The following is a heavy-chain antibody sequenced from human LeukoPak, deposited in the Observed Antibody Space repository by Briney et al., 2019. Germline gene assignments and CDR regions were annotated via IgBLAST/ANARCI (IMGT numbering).Heavy chain of an antibody. CDR3: ARDWAYSGSYDYYYYMDV. Sequence: SVKVSCKASGGTFSSYAISWVRQAPGQGLEWMGRIIPILGIANYAQKFQGRVTITAGKSTSTAYMELSSLRSEDTAVYYCARDWAYSGSYDYYYYMDVWGKGTTVTVSS. V-gene: IGHV1-69*04. CDR1: GGTFSSYA. D-gene: IGHD1-26*01. J-gene: IGHJ6*03. CDR2: IIPILGIA.